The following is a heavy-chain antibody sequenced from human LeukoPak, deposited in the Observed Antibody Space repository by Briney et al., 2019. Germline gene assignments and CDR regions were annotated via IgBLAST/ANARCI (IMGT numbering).Heavy chain of an antibody. CDR3: ARIASLDAFDI. J-gene: IGHJ3*02. CDR2: INTNTGNP. V-gene: IGHV7-4-1*02. CDR1: GYTFTSYA. Sequence: ASVKVSCKASGYTFTSYAMNCVRQAPGQGLEWMGWINTNTGNPTYAQGFTGRFVFSLDTSVSTAYLRISSLKAEDTAVYYCARIASLDAFDICGQGTMVTVSS. D-gene: IGHD6-13*01.